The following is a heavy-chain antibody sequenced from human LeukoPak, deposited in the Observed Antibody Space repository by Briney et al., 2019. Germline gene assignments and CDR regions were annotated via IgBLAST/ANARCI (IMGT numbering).Heavy chain of an antibody. J-gene: IGHJ6*02. V-gene: IGHV3-9*01. CDR1: GFTFDDYA. Sequence: PGRSLRLSCAASGFTFDDYAMHWVRQAPGKGLEWVSGISWNSGSIGYADSVKGRFTISRDNAKNSLYLQMNSLRAEDTALYYCAKDIANPYYYGMDVWGQGTTVTVSS. CDR3: AKDIANPYYYGMDV. CDR2: ISWNSGSI.